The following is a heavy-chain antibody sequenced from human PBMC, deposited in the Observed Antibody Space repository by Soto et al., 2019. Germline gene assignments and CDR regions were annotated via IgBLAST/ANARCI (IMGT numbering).Heavy chain of an antibody. D-gene: IGHD3-22*01. J-gene: IGHJ3*02. Sequence: TSETLSLTCTVSGGSISSGDYYWSWIRQPPGKGLEWIGYIYYSGSTYYNPSLKSRVTISVDTSKNQFSLKLSSVTAADTAVYYCARDHYYDSSGSPYAFDIWGQATMVTVSS. CDR3: ARDHYYDSSGSPYAFDI. V-gene: IGHV4-30-4*01. CDR1: GGSISSGDYY. CDR2: IYYSGST.